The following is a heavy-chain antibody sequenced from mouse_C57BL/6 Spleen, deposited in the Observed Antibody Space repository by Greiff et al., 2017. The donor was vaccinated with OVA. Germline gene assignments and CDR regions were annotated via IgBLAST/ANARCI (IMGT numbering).Heavy chain of an antibody. Sequence: VKLLESGPGLVQPSQSLSITCTVSGFSLTSYGVHWVRQSPGKGLEWLGVIWSGGSTDSNAAFISRLSISKDNAKSQVFFKMHSLQADDTAIYYCATDYVYAMDYWGQGTSVTVSS. CDR1: GFSLTSYG. V-gene: IGHV2-2*01. J-gene: IGHJ4*01. CDR3: ATDYVYAMDY. CDR2: IWSGGST. D-gene: IGHD2-4*01.